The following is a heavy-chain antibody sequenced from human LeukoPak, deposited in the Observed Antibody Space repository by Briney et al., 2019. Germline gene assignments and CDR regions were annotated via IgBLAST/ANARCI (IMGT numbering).Heavy chain of an antibody. CDR3: TTSNYYYDSNAWY. D-gene: IGHD3-22*01. V-gene: IGHV3-15*01. Sequence: GGSLRLSCAASGFTVSSNYMSWVRQAPGKGLEWVGRIKSETDGGTTDYAAPVEDRFTISRDDSRNTLYLQMDSLRTEDTAVYYCTTSNYYYDSNAWYWGQGTLVTVSS. J-gene: IGHJ4*02. CDR2: IKSETDGGTT. CDR1: GFTVSSNY.